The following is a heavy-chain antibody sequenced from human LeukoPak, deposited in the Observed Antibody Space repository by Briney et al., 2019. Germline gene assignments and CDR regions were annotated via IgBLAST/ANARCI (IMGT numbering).Heavy chain of an antibody. J-gene: IGHJ5*02. V-gene: IGHV3-23*01. CDR3: ARDRDGGATGWFDP. CDR2: ISGSYYST. CDR1: GFTLSSYA. Sequence: GGSLRLSCAASGFTLSSYAMSWVRQAPGKGLEWVSVISGSYYSTYYADSVKGRFTISRDNAKNSLYLQMNSLRAEDTAVYYCARDRDGGATGWFDPWGQGTLVTVSS. D-gene: IGHD1-26*01.